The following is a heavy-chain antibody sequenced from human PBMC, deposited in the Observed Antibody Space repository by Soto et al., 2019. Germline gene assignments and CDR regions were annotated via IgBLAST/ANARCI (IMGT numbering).Heavy chain of an antibody. J-gene: IGHJ5*02. V-gene: IGHV4-31*03. CDR3: ARDGSSTANWLDP. CDR2: IYYTGVT. D-gene: IGHD2-2*01. Sequence: PSETLSLTCTVSGASLHIGGYYWAWIRQNPGKGLEWIGYIYYTGVTYYNPSLGSRVNISVDTSKNQFSLELTSVTAADTAVYYCARDGSSTANWLDPSGPGLMVTVYS. CDR1: GASLHIGGYY.